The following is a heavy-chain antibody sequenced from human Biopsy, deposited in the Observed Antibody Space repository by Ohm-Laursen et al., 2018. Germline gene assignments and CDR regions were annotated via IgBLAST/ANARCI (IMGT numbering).Heavy chain of an antibody. J-gene: IGHJ6*02. D-gene: IGHD2-15*01. V-gene: IGHV4-59*08. CDR1: GGSLSGYY. CDR3: SRHRTHPPPGSMDV. Sequence: SETLSLTCTVSGGSLSGYYWSWIRQAPGRGLEWIGLIYYRGETDYNPSLESRVTISVDGSKNHFSLILTSITAADTAVYYCSRHRTHPPPGSMDVWGHGTTVFVSS. CDR2: IYYRGET.